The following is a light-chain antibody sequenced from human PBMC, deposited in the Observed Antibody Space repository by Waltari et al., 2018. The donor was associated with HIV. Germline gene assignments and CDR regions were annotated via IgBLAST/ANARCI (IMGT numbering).Light chain of an antibody. CDR1: SSDVGRYNL. Sequence: QSALTQPASMSGSPGQSITISCTGTSSDVGRYNLVSWYQQPAGKAPKFITYDVSKRPSGVSNRFAGSKSGNTSSLTISGLHAEDEADYYCCSYANSSDVFGGGTKVTVL. V-gene: IGLV2-23*02. CDR2: DVS. J-gene: IGLJ2*01. CDR3: CSYANSSDV.